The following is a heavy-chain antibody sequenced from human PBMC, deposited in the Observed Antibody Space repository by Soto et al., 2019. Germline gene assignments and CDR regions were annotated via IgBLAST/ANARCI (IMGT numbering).Heavy chain of an antibody. CDR3: AHRRDMIFGAVYYYYYGMDV. CDR2: IYWNDDE. CDR1: GFSLSTSGVG. Sequence: SGPTLVNPTQTLRLTCTFSGFSLSTSGVGVGWIRQPPGKALEWLALIYWNDDERYSPSLKSRLTITKDTSKNQVVLTMTNMDPVDTATYYCAHRRDMIFGAVYYYYYGMDVWGQGTTVTVSS. V-gene: IGHV2-5*01. D-gene: IGHD3-3*01. J-gene: IGHJ6*02.